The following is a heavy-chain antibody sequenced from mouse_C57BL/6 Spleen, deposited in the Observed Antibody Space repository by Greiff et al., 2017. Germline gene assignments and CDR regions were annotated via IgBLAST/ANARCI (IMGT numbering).Heavy chain of an antibody. J-gene: IGHJ1*03. CDR2: IYPRSGNT. V-gene: IGHV1-81*01. D-gene: IGHD1-1*01. CDR3: ARTTTVDWYFDV. CDR1: GYTFTSYG. Sequence: QVQLKESGAELARPGASVKLSCKASGYTFTSYGISWVKQRTGQGLEWIGEIYPRSGNTYYNEKFKGKATLTADKSSSTAYMELRSLTSEDSAVYFCARTTTVDWYFDVWGTGTTVTVSS.